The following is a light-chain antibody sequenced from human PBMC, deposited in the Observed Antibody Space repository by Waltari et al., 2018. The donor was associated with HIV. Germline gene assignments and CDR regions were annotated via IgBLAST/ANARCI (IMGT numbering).Light chain of an antibody. CDR2: DDT. J-gene: IGLJ2*01. V-gene: IGLV3-21*02. CDR1: TFGNSA. CDR3: QVWDRSYKEAV. Sequence: SYVFTQAPSVSVAPGQTATISCGTFGNSASPWYRQKPGRAPDLVVCDDTDRFSGTPARMSGANSGNRATLTISSVEAGDEAVYYCQVWDRSYKEAVFGGGT.